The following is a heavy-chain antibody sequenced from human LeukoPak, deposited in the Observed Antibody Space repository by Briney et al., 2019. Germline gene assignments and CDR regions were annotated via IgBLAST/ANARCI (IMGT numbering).Heavy chain of an antibody. CDR1: GGSFSGYY. J-gene: IGHJ6*02. CDR3: ARGPGYYYGMDV. Sequence: SETLSLTCAVYGGSFSGYYWSWIRLPPGKGLEWIGEINHSGSTNYNPSLKSRVTISVDTSKNQFSLKLSSVTAADTAVYYCARGPGYYYGMDVWGQGTTVTVSS. CDR2: INHSGST. V-gene: IGHV4-34*01.